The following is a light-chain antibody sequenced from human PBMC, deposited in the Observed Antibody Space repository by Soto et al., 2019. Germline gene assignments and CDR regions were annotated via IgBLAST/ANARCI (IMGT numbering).Light chain of an antibody. CDR2: SNN. CDR3: AAWDDSLNSVL. V-gene: IGLV1-47*01. J-gene: IGLJ2*01. Sequence: QLVLTQPPSASGTPGQRVTISCSGSSSNIGTNYVYWYQQLPGTAPKLLIYSNNQRPSGVPDRFSGSKSGTSASLAISGLRSEDEADYYCAAWDDSLNSVLFGGGTQLTVL. CDR1: SSNIGTNY.